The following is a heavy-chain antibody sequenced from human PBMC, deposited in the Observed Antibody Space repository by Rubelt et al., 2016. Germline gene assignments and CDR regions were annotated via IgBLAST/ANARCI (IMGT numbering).Heavy chain of an antibody. V-gene: IGHV1-3*01. CDR3: ARMRGPYSSSGGEFDP. Sequence: QVQLVQSGAEVKKPGASVKVSCKASGYTFTSYAMHWVRQAPGQRLEWMGWINAGNGNTKYSQEFQGRVTITRDTSASTAYMELSSLRSEDTAVYYCARMRGPYSSSGGEFDPWGQGTLVTVSS. J-gene: IGHJ5*02. CDR2: INAGNGNT. CDR1: GYTFTSYA. D-gene: IGHD6-13*01.